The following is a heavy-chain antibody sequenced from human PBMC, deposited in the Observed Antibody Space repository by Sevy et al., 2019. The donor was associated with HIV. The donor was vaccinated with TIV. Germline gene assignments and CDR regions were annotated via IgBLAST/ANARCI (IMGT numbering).Heavy chain of an antibody. Sequence: GGSLRLSCAASGFTFSSYGMHWVHQAPGKGLEWVAVISYDGSSKYYADSVKGRLTISRDNSKNTLYLQMNSLRAEDTAVYYCAKSFDSSSWFNWFDPWGQGTLVTVSS. J-gene: IGHJ5*02. CDR2: ISYDGSSK. CDR1: GFTFSSYG. D-gene: IGHD6-13*01. V-gene: IGHV3-30*18. CDR3: AKSFDSSSWFNWFDP.